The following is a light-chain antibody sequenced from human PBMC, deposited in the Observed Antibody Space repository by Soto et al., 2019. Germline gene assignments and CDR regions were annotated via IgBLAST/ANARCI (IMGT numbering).Light chain of an antibody. V-gene: IGKV3-15*01. J-gene: IGKJ3*01. CDR3: QQYNNWPGT. Sequence: EIVMTQSPATLSVSPGERATLSCRASQSVSSNLAWYQQKPGQAPRLLIYGASTRATGIPARFSGSGSGTDFTLTISSLQSEEFAVYYCQQYNNWPGTFGPGTKVDIK. CDR1: QSVSSN. CDR2: GAS.